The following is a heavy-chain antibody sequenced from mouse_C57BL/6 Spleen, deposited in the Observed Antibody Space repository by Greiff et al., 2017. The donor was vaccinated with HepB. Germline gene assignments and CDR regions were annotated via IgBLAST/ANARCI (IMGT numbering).Heavy chain of an antibody. CDR1: GYTFTGYW. CDR3: ARWGYMITRDYYAMDY. CDR2: ILPGSGST. Sequence: QVQLKQSGAELMKPGASVKLSCKATGYTFTGYWIEWVKQRPGHGLEWIGEILPGSGSTNYKGKFKGKATFTADTSSNTAYMQLSSLTTEDSVIYDCARWGYMITRDYYAMDYWGQGTSVTVSS. D-gene: IGHD2-4*01. J-gene: IGHJ4*01. V-gene: IGHV1-9*01.